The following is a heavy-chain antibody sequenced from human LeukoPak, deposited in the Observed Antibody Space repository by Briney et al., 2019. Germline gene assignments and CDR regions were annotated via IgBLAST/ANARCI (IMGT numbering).Heavy chain of an antibody. J-gene: IGHJ3*01. CDR3: ATARPSIFGVVPYWGAFDL. D-gene: IGHD3-3*01. CDR2: FDPEDGET. Sequence: GASVKVSCKVSGYTLTELSMHWVRQAPGKGLEWMGGFDPEDGETIYAQKFQGRVTMTEDTSTDTAYMELSSLRSEDTAVYYCATARPSIFGVVPYWGAFDLWGQGTMVTVSS. V-gene: IGHV1-24*01. CDR1: GYTLTELS.